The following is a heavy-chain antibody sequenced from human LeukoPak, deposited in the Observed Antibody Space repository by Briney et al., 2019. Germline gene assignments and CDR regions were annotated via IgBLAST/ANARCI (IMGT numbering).Heavy chain of an antibody. V-gene: IGHV4-59*12. CDR2: IYYSGST. Sequence: SETLSLTCTVSGGSISSYYWSWIRQPPGKGLEWIGYIYYSGSTNYNPSLKSRVTISVDTSKNQFSLKLSSVTAADTAVYYCARTYLWVAAAAYNWFDPWGQGTLVTVSS. J-gene: IGHJ5*02. CDR1: GGSISSYY. CDR3: ARTYLWVAAAAYNWFDP. D-gene: IGHD6-13*01.